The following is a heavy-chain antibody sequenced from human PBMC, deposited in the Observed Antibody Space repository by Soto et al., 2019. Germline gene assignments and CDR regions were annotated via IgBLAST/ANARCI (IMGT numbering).Heavy chain of an antibody. V-gene: IGHV3-21*01. D-gene: IGHD5-12*01. CDR3: ARDQLDIVATTYFDY. J-gene: IGHJ4*02. CDR1: GFTFSTYS. CDR2: ISSSSSYI. Sequence: PGGSLRLSCAASGFTFSTYSMNWVRQAPGMGLEWVSSISSSSSYIFYADSVKGRFTISRDNAKNSLYLQMDRLRAEDTAVYYCARDQLDIVATTYFDYWGQGTLVTVSS.